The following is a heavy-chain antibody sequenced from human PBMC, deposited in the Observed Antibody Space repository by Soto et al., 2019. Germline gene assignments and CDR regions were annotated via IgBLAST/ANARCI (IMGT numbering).Heavy chain of an antibody. V-gene: IGHV4-30-4*01. CDR1: GGSISSGDYY. CDR3: AREAAAGPDAFDI. Sequence: QVQLQESGPGLVKPSQTLSLTCTVSGGSISSGDYYWSWIRQPPGNGLEWIGYIYYSGSTYYNPSLKSRVTISVDTSKNQFSLKLSSVTAADTAVYYCAREAAAGPDAFDIWGQGTMVTVSS. CDR2: IYYSGST. D-gene: IGHD6-13*01. J-gene: IGHJ3*02.